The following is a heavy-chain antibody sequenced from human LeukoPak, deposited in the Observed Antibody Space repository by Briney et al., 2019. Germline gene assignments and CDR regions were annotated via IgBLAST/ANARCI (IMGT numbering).Heavy chain of an antibody. Sequence: PSETLSLTCAVSGGSISSGGYSWTWIRQPPGKGLEWIGYIYHSGSTFYNPSLKSRVTISVDMSNNQFSLKLNSVTAADTAVYYCARGRDYYDSSGYSTSNDFDYWGQGTLVTVSS. J-gene: IGHJ4*02. V-gene: IGHV4-30-2*01. CDR1: GGSISSGGYS. D-gene: IGHD3-22*01. CDR2: IYHSGST. CDR3: ARGRDYYDSSGYSTSNDFDY.